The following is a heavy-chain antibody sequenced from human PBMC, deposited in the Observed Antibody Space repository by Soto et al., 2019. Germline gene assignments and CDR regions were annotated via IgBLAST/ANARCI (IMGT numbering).Heavy chain of an antibody. CDR2: IIPIFGTA. CDR3: ASRKTGTIYYYYGMDV. J-gene: IGHJ6*02. V-gene: IGHV1-69*12. D-gene: IGHD1-7*01. Sequence: QVQLVQSGAEVKKPGSSVKVSCKASGGTFSSYAISWVRQAPGQVLEWMGGIIPIFGTANYAQKFQGRVTITADESTSTAYRELRSLRTEDTAVYYCASRKTGTIYYYYGMDVWGQGPTVTVSS. CDR1: GGTFSSYA.